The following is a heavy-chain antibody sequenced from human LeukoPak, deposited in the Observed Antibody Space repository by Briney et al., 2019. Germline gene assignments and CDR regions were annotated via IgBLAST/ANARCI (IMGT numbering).Heavy chain of an antibody. CDR3: ARGRYCTSGSCYFDY. J-gene: IGHJ4*02. V-gene: IGHV3-7*01. Sequence: GGSLRFSCAASGFTFSTYWKTWVRQAPGKGLEWVANVNGNEREKYYVDSVKGRFTISRDNAQNSLYLQMSSLRVEDTAVYYCARGRYCTSGSCYFDYWGQGTLVTVSS. D-gene: IGHD2-8*01. CDR1: GFTFSTYW. CDR2: VNGNEREK.